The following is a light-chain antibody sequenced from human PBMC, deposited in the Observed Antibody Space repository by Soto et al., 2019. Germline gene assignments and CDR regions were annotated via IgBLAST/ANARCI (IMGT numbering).Light chain of an antibody. CDR1: SSGVGSYNL. J-gene: IGLJ1*01. Sequence: QSVLTQPASVSGSPGQSITISCTGTSSGVGSYNLVSWYQQHPGKAPKLMIYEVSKRPSGVSNRFSGSKSGNTAYLTISGLQAEDEADYYCCSYAGSSSLVFGNGTKLTVL. V-gene: IGLV2-23*02. CDR2: EVS. CDR3: CSYAGSSSLV.